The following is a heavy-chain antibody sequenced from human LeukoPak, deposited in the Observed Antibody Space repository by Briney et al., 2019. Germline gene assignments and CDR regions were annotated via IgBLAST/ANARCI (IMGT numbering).Heavy chain of an antibody. J-gene: IGHJ6*03. CDR3: ARSPYYYYMDV. V-gene: IGHV4-39*01. Sequence: SETLSLTCTVSGGSISSSSYYWGWIRQPPGKGLEWIGSIFYSGSTYYNPSLKSRVTISVDTSKNQFSLKLSSVTAADTAVYYCARSPYYYYMDVWGKGTTVTISS. CDR2: IFYSGST. CDR1: GGSISSSSYY.